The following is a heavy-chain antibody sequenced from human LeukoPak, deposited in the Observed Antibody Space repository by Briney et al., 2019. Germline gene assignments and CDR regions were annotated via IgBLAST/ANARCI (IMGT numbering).Heavy chain of an antibody. D-gene: IGHD6-13*01. CDR1: GYTFTSYY. CDR2: INPSGGST. J-gene: IGHJ4*02. CDR3: ARALPSSSWSPKNFDY. V-gene: IGHV1-46*01. Sequence: RASVKVSCKASGYTFTSYYMHWVRQAPGQGLEWMGIINPSGGSTSYAQKFQGRVTMTRDTSTSTVYMELSSLRSEDTAVYYCARALPSSSWSPKNFDYWGQGTLVTVSS.